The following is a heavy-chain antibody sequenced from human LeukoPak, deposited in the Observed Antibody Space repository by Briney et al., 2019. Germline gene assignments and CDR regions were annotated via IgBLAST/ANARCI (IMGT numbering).Heavy chain of an antibody. CDR2: ISWNSGSI. Sequence: GGSQRLSCAASGFTFDDYAMHWVRQAPGKGLEWVSGISWNSGSIGYADSVKGRFTISRDNAKNSLYLQMNSLRAEDTALYYCAKAGGFLGISYFDYWGQGTLVTVSS. J-gene: IGHJ4*02. CDR3: AKAGGFLGISYFDY. CDR1: GFTFDDYA. V-gene: IGHV3-9*01.